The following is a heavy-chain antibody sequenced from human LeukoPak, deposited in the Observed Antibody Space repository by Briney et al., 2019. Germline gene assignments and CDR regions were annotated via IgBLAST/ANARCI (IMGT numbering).Heavy chain of an antibody. V-gene: IGHV3-53*01. CDR1: GFTVSSNY. Sequence: GGSLGLSCAASGFTVSSNYMSWVRQAPGKGLEWVSVIYSGGSTYYADSVKGRFTISRDDSDNTLYLQMNSLRAEDTAVYYCTTGIRGDWGQGTLVTVSS. CDR2: IYSGGST. D-gene: IGHD3-10*01. J-gene: IGHJ4*02. CDR3: TTGIRGD.